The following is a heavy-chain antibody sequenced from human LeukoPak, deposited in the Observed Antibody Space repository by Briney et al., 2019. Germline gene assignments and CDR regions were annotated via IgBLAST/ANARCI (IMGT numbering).Heavy chain of an antibody. Sequence: SDSLSLTCAVYGGSFSGYYTSWIRQPPGKGLEWIGEVKHSGSTNYNPSLKSRVTISVDTSKNQFSLKLSSVTAADTAVYYCARGNGYCSSTSCKGWFDPWGQGTLVTVSS. CDR1: GGSFSGYY. CDR3: ARGNGYCSSTSCKGWFDP. CDR2: VKHSGST. J-gene: IGHJ5*02. D-gene: IGHD2-2*03. V-gene: IGHV4-34*01.